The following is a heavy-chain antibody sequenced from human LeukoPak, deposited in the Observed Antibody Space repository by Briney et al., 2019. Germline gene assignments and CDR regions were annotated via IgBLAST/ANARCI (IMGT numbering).Heavy chain of an antibody. J-gene: IGHJ4*02. CDR3: ARDPGYSYAMDS. V-gene: IGHV3-48*01. D-gene: IGHD5-18*01. CDR1: GFTFSSYS. CDR2: ISHGSTRI. Sequence: GGSLRLSCAASGFTFSSYSMNWVRQAPGKGLEWISYISHGSTRIFYADFVEGRFTVSRDDAKNALYLQMNSLRVEDTAVYYCARDPGYSYAMDSWGPGTLVIVSS.